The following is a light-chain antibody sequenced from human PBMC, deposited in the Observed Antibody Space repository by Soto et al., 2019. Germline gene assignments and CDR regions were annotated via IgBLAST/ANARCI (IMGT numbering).Light chain of an antibody. CDR3: QQTYSTPHT. CDR2: SAS. J-gene: IGKJ1*01. CDR1: QDISSY. V-gene: IGKV1-39*01. Sequence: DIQRTQSPASLSASVGDRVTITCRASQDISSYLHWYQQTPGKAPKLLTSSASSLQSGVPSRFRGSESGTDFTLTITSLQPEDSAIYYCQQTYSTPHTFGQGTKVEIK.